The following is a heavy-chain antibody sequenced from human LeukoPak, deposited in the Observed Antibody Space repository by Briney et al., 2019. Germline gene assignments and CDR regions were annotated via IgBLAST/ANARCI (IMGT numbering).Heavy chain of an antibody. J-gene: IGHJ4*02. CDR3: ATEVGGIPY. CDR1: VYTFSGYY. D-gene: IGHD3-16*02. CDR2: IDPNNGGT. V-gene: IGHV1-2*02. Sequence: ASVKVSCKASVYTFSGYYMHWVRQAPGQGLEWMGWIDPNNGGTNYAQKFQGRVTMTRDTSISAAYMELSRLRSDDTAMYYCATEVGGIPYWGQGTLVTVSS.